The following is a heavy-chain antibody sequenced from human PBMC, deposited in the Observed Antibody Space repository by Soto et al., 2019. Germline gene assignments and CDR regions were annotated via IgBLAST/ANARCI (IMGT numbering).Heavy chain of an antibody. CDR2: INANIGGT. Sequence: ASVKVSCKASGFAFTGYYIHWVRQAPGQGLEWMGWINANIGGTKYTQNFQGRVTITRDTSISTAYMELSRLRYDDTAVYFCTRLATFWSADSCYESQFGMDVWGQGTTVTVSS. CDR1: GFAFTGYY. D-gene: IGHD2-2*01. J-gene: IGHJ6*02. V-gene: IGHV1-2*02. CDR3: TRLATFWSADSCYESQFGMDV.